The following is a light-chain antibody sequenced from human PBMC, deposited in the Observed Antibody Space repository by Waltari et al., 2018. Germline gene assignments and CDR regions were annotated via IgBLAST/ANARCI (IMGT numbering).Light chain of an antibody. V-gene: IGKV3-11*01. CDR3: QQRSNWPAT. CDR1: QSVRTY. Sequence: EIVLTQSPATLSLSPGERATLSCRASQSVRTYLAWYQQKPGQAPRLLLYDASNRATGIPARFSGSGSGTDFTLTISSLEPEDFAVYYCQQRSNWPATFGPGTKVDIK. CDR2: DAS. J-gene: IGKJ3*01.